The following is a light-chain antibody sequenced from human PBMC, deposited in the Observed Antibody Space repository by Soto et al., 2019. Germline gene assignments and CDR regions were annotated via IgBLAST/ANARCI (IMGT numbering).Light chain of an antibody. J-gene: IGKJ2*01. V-gene: IGKV1-9*01. CDR2: AAS. CDR3: QQLGSYPYT. Sequence: DIQLTQSPSFLSASVGDRVTITCRASQGISSYLAWYQQKPGKAPKLLIYAASTLQSGVPSRFSGSRSGTEFTLTISSLQPEDFATYNCQQLGSYPYTFGQGTKLEIK. CDR1: QGISSY.